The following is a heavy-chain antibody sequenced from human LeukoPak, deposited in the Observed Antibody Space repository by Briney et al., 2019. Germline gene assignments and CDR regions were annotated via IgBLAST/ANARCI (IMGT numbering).Heavy chain of an antibody. V-gene: IGHV3-23*01. D-gene: IGHD3-10*01. CDR1: GFTFSSYA. Sequence: TGGSLRLSCAASGFTFSSYAMSWVRQAPGKGLEWVSAISGSGGSTYYADSVKGRFTISRDNSKNTLYLQMNSLRAEDTAVYYCAKDLSGYGSGSYLYWGQGTLVTVSS. CDR3: AKDLSGYGSGSYLY. J-gene: IGHJ4*02. CDR2: ISGSGGST.